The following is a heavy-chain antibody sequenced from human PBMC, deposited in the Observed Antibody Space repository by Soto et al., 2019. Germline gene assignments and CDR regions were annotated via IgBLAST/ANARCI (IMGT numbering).Heavy chain of an antibody. J-gene: IGHJ4*02. CDR1: GGTFSSYA. CDR3: ARESRYCSGGSCYFLPGIDY. Sequence: QVQLVQSGAEVKKPGSSVKVSCKASGGTFSSYAISWVRQAPGQGLEWMGGIIPIFGTANYAQKFQGRVTITADESTSTAYMERCSLRSEDTAVYYCARESRYCSGGSCYFLPGIDYWGQGTLVTVSS. D-gene: IGHD2-15*01. V-gene: IGHV1-69*12. CDR2: IIPIFGTA.